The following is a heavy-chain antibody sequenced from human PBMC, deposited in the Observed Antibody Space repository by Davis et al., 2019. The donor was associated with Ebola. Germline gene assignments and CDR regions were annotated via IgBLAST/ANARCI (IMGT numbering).Heavy chain of an antibody. J-gene: IGHJ5*02. CDR2: ISAGSSTI. D-gene: IGHD3-22*01. V-gene: IGHV3-48*02. CDR3: ARDSHSSGPT. Sequence: PGGSLRLSCAASGFSFRTYSMNWVRQAPGKGLEWISFISAGSSTIYYADSVKGRFTISRDNAKNSLYLQMNSLRDEDTAVYYCARDSHSSGPTWGQGTLVTVSS. CDR1: GFSFRTYS.